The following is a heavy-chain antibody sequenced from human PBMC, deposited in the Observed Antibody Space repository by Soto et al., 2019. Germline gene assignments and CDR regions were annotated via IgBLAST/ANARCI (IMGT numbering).Heavy chain of an antibody. V-gene: IGHV1-18*03. CDR1: GYAFTTYG. Sequence: QVHLVQSGAEVKKPGASVKVSCKGSGYAFTTYGITWVRQAPGQGLEWMGWISAHNGNTNYAQKLQGRVTVTRDTSTSTAYMELMSLRSDVLAVYYCARGRYGDYWGQGALVTFSS. J-gene: IGHJ4*02. CDR2: ISAHNGNT. CDR3: ARGRYGDY. D-gene: IGHD1-1*01.